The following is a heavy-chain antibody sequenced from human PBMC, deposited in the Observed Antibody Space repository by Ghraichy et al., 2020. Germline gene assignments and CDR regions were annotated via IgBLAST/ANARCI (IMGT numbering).Heavy chain of an antibody. CDR3: ARTRSGDPYYFDF. D-gene: IGHD7-27*01. J-gene: IGHJ4*02. Sequence: SGPTLVKPTQTLKLSCTFSGFSLTTSGLCVSWIRQPPGKALEWLAVIDWEDAKTYNSFLRTRLTISQDTTRNQVFLTMTDMDPLDTGTYFCARTRSGDPYYFDFWGPGTLVTVSS. CDR1: GFSLTTSGLC. V-gene: IGHV2-70*01. CDR2: IDWEDAK.